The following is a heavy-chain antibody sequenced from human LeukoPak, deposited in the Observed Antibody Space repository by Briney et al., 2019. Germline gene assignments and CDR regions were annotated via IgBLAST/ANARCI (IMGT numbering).Heavy chain of an antibody. J-gene: IGHJ4*02. CDR3: ARHMVLSPCDY. Sequence: GGSLRLSCAAYGFRFDDYYFSWIRQAPGKGLEWISFVSASGNILDHADSVKGRFTISRDNAKNSVYLQMNNVQAEDTAVYHCARHMVLSPCDYWGPGTLVTVSS. CDR2: VSASGNIL. V-gene: IGHV3-11*01. D-gene: IGHD3-10*01. CDR1: GFRFDDYY.